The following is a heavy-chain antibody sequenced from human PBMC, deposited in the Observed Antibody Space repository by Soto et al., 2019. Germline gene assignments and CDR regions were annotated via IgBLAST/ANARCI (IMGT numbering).Heavy chain of an antibody. J-gene: IGHJ4*02. D-gene: IGHD5-18*01. V-gene: IGHV4-31*03. CDR1: GGSISSSAYY. CDR3: AREYTYGSNFFDY. Sequence: TSETLSLTCTVYGGSISSSAYYWSWIRQHPGKGLEWIGYISHSGSTYYTPSLKSRVIISADTSKNQFSLNLTSVTAADTAVYYCAREYTYGSNFFDYWGQGGLVTVAS. CDR2: ISHSGST.